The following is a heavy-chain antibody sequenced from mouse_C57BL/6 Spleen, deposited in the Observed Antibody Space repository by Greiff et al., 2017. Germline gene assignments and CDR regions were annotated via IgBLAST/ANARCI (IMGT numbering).Heavy chain of an antibody. V-gene: IGHV1-52*01. CDR2: IDPSDSET. D-gene: IGHD2-4*01. J-gene: IGHJ1*03. CDR1: GYTFTSYW. CDR3: ATAPHDYGGYWYFDV. Sequence: QVQLQQPGAELVRPGSSVKLSCKASGYTFTSYWMHWVKQRPIQGLEWIGHIDPSDSETHYNQKFKDKATLTVDKSSSTAYMQLSSLTSEDSAVYYCATAPHDYGGYWYFDVWSTGTTVTVAS.